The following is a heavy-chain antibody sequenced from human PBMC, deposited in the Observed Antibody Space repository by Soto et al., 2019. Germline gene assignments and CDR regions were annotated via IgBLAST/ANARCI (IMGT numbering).Heavy chain of an antibody. CDR3: ARDFSYGDYVNPDY. V-gene: IGHV3-33*01. CDR2: IWYDGSNK. J-gene: IGHJ4*02. D-gene: IGHD4-17*01. Sequence: VAVIWYDGSNKYYADSVKGRFTISRDNSKNTLYLQMNSLRAEDTAVYYCARDFSYGDYVNPDYWGQGTLVTVSS.